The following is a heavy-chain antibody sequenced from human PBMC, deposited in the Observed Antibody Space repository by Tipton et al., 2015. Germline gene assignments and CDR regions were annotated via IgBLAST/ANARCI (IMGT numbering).Heavy chain of an antibody. Sequence: TLSLTCTVSGGSIGSSSYYWGWIRQPPGKGLEWIGSIYYGGSTYYNPSLKSRVTISVDTFKNQFSLKLSSVTAADTAVYYCARRLYRTSWYFDGWGQGTLVTVSS. CDR3: ARRLYRTSWYFDG. CDR2: IYYGGST. CDR1: GGSIGSSSYY. V-gene: IGHV4-39*01. D-gene: IGHD6-13*01. J-gene: IGHJ4*02.